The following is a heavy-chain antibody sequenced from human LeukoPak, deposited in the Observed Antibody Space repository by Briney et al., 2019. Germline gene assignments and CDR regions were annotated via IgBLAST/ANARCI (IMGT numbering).Heavy chain of an antibody. D-gene: IGHD2-21*01. J-gene: IGHJ3*02. V-gene: IGHV3-21*01. Sequence: SGGSLRLSCAASGFTFSSYSMNWVRQAPGKGLEWVSSISSSSSYIYYADSVKGRFTISRDNAKNSLYLQMNSLRAEDTAVYYCARDYRRLWLYAFDIWGQGTMVTVSS. CDR3: ARDYRRLWLYAFDI. CDR1: GFTFSSYS. CDR2: ISSSSSYI.